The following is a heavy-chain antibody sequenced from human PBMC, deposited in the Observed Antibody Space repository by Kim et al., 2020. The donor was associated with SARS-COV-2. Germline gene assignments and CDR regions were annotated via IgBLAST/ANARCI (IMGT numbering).Heavy chain of an antibody. CDR3: ARGDYYDSSGYYYYYYGMDG. J-gene: IGHJ6*02. CDR1: GGTFSSYT. V-gene: IGHV1-69*02. CDR2: IIPILGIA. D-gene: IGHD3-22*01. Sequence: SVKVSCKASGGTFSSYTISWVRQAPGQGLEWMGRIIPILGIANYAQKFQGRVTITADKSTSTAYMELSSLRSEDTAVYYCARGDYYDSSGYYYYYYGMDGWGQGTTVTVSS.